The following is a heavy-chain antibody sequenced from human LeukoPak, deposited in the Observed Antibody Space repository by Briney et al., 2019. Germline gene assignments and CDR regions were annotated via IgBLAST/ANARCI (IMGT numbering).Heavy chain of an antibody. Sequence: GGSLRLSCAASGFIFSSYWMSWVRQAPGKGLERVANIRQDGSEMYYLDSVKGRFTISRDNAKKSPYLQMNSLRAEDTAVYYCARDLGQYYDTSDNWFDPWGQGTLVTVSS. J-gene: IGHJ5*02. V-gene: IGHV3-7*01. D-gene: IGHD3-22*01. CDR1: GFIFSSYW. CDR2: IRQDGSEM. CDR3: ARDLGQYYDTSDNWFDP.